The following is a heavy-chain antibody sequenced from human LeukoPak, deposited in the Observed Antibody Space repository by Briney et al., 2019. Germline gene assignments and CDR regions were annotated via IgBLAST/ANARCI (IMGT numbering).Heavy chain of an antibody. D-gene: IGHD4-17*01. CDR1: GGSISYYY. V-gene: IGHV4-59*01. J-gene: IGHJ6*02. Sequence: SETLSLTCTVSGGSISYYYWSWIRQSPGKGLEWIGYIYYSGTTNYNPSLKSRVTISVDTSKNQFSLQLRSVTAADTAVYYCARVDPQTTVPEGMDVWGQGTTVTVSS. CDR3: ARVDPQTTVPEGMDV. CDR2: IYYSGTT.